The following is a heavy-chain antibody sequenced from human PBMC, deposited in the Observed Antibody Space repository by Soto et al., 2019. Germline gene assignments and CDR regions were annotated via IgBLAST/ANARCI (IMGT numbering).Heavy chain of an antibody. Sequence: PGESLKISCKGSGYSFTSYWIGWVRQMPGKGLEWMGMIYPGDSDTRYSPSFQGQVTISADKSSSNAYLQWSSLKASDTAMYYCARQAVGYCSGGSCPKNMDVWGQGTTVTVSS. D-gene: IGHD2-15*01. J-gene: IGHJ6*02. CDR3: ARQAVGYCSGGSCPKNMDV. CDR2: IYPGDSDT. CDR1: GYSFTSYW. V-gene: IGHV5-51*01.